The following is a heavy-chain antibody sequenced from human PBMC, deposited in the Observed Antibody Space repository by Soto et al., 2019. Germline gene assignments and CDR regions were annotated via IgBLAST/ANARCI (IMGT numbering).Heavy chain of an antibody. CDR1: GFTFSDYY. CDR2: ISSSGSTI. V-gene: IGHV3-11*01. CDR3: TTYRGYSGYDYTVEGYFDY. Sequence: GGSLRLSCAASGFTFSDYYMSWIRQAPGKGLEWVSYISSSGSTIYYADSVKGRFTISRDNAKNSLYLQMNSLRAEDTAVYYCTTYRGYSGYDYTVEGYFDYWGQGTLVTVSS. D-gene: IGHD5-12*01. J-gene: IGHJ4*02.